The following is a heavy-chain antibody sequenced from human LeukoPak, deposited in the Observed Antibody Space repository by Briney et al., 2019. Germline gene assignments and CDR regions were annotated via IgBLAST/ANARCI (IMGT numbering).Heavy chain of an antibody. V-gene: IGHV1-2*02. CDR2: INPNSGGT. D-gene: IGHD5-18*01. CDR1: GYTFINYY. CDR3: ARGIRYPYYYYMDV. Sequence: ASVKVSCKASGYTFINYYMHWVRQAPGQGLEWMGWINPNSGGTNYAQKFQGRVTMTRDTSISTAYMELSRLRSDDTAVYYCARGIRYPYYYYMDVWGKGTTVTVSS. J-gene: IGHJ6*03.